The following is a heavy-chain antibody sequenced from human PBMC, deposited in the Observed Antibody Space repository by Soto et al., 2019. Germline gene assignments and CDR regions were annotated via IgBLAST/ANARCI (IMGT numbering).Heavy chain of an antibody. D-gene: IGHD3-3*01. CDR1: GGSISSYY. Sequence: SETLSLTCTVSGGSISSYYWSWLRQPAGKGLEWIGRIYTSGSTNYNPSLKSRVTMSVDTSKNQFSLKLSSVTAADTAVYYCAIFLESRDQTIQRPYYYYGMDVWGQGTTVTVSS. J-gene: IGHJ6*02. V-gene: IGHV4-4*07. CDR2: IYTSGST. CDR3: AIFLESRDQTIQRPYYYYGMDV.